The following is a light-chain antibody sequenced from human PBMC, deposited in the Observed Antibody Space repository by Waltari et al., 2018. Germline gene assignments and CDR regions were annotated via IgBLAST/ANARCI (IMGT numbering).Light chain of an antibody. V-gene: IGKV4-1*01. Sequence: MVMTQSPDSLAVSLGERVTINCKSSQSISYSSNNKNYLAWYQQKPGQPPKLLFYWTSTRGSGVPDRFSGSGSGTDFTLTISSLQAEDVAVYYCQQYYSSPITFGQGTRLEIK. J-gene: IGKJ5*01. CDR1: QSISYSSNNKNY. CDR3: QQYYSSPIT. CDR2: WTS.